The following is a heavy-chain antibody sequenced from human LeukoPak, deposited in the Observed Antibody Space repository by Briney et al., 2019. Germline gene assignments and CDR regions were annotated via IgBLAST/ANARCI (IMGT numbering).Heavy chain of an antibody. V-gene: IGHV1-46*01. J-gene: IGHJ4*02. CDR2: INSSGGST. CDR1: GYTFTKFY. Sequence: EASVKVSCKASGYTFTKFYIHWVRQAPGQGLEWMSLINSSGGSTSYAEKFHGRVTLTRDMSTNTVYMELSSLRSEDAAVYYCARDRIDFFDYWGQGTLVTVSS. D-gene: IGHD3-16*02. CDR3: ARDRIDFFDY.